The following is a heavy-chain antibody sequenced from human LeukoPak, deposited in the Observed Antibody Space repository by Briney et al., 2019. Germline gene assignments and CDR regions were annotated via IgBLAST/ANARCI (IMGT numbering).Heavy chain of an antibody. CDR3: AKSGGRNDFNY. D-gene: IGHD1-1*01. Sequence: GGSLRLSCAASGFIVSSNYMSWVRQAPGKGLEWVSVIYSGGSTYYADSVKGRFTISRDNSKNTLFLQMNSLRTEDTGVYYCAKSGGRNDFNYWGQGTLVTVSS. CDR1: GFIVSSNY. J-gene: IGHJ4*02. CDR2: IYSGGST. V-gene: IGHV3-53*05.